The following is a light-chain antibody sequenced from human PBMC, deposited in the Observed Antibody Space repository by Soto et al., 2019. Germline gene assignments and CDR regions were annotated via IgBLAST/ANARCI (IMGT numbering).Light chain of an antibody. CDR3: CSYAGRSYV. J-gene: IGLJ1*01. CDR1: SSDVGAYNY. Sequence: QSALTQPRSVSGSPGQSVTISCTGTSSDVGAYNYISWYQQHPGKAPKLMIFDVSTRPSGVPDRFSGSKSGNTASLTISGLQAEDEADYHCCSYAGRSYVFGTGTKVTVL. V-gene: IGLV2-11*01. CDR2: DVS.